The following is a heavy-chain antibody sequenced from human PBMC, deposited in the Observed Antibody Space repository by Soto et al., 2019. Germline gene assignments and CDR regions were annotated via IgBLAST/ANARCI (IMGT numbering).Heavy chain of an antibody. V-gene: IGHV4-30-4*01. CDR3: ARAGGLGAVAADY. J-gene: IGHJ4*02. D-gene: IGHD6-19*01. CDR1: GGSISSGDYY. CDR2: IYYSGST. Sequence: SETLSLTCTVSGGSISSGDYYWSWIRQPPGKGLEWIGYIYYSGSTYYNPSLKSRDTISVDTSKNQFSLKLSSVTAADTAVYYCARAGGLGAVAADYWGQGTLVTVSS.